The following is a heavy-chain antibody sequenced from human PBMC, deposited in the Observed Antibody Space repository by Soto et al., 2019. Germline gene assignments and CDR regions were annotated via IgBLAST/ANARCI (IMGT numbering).Heavy chain of an antibody. CDR3: TTYDANFHFEN. Sequence: GGSLRLSCAASGLSFANAWMNWVRQAPGKGLEWVGRIKSKSGGGTTDYAAPVKGRFTISRDDSTTTVYLQMSSLKDEDTALYYCTTYDANFHFENWGQGTLVTVSS. V-gene: IGHV3-15*07. D-gene: IGHD3-16*01. CDR1: GLSFANAW. CDR2: IKSKSGGGTT. J-gene: IGHJ4*01.